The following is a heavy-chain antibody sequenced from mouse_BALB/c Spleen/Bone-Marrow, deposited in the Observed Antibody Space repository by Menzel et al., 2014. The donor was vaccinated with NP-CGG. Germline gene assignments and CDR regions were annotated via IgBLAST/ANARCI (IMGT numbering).Heavy chain of an antibody. CDR3: ARGGHGSY. CDR2: INTGSGGT. D-gene: IGHD2-2*01. V-gene: IGHV1-54*03. J-gene: IGHJ2*01. CDR1: GYAFTNYL. Sequence: QVHVKQSGAELVRPGTSVKVSCKASGYAFTNYLIEWVKQRPGQGLEWIGVINTGSGGTNYNEKFKGKATLTADNSSNTAYMHLSSLTSDDSAVYFCARGGHGSYWGQGTTLTVSS.